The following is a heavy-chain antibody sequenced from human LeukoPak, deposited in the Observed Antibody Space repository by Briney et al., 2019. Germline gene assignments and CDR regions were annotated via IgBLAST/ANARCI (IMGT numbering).Heavy chain of an antibody. Sequence: SVKVSCKASGGTFSSYAISWVRQAPGQGLEWMGGIIPIFGTANYAQKFQGRVTITADESTSTAYMELSSLRSEDTAVYYCARHRPPPYDFSDYYGMDVWGQGTTVTVSS. CDR2: IIPIFGTA. J-gene: IGHJ6*02. V-gene: IGHV1-69*13. CDR3: ARHRPPPYDFSDYYGMDV. CDR1: GGTFSSYA. D-gene: IGHD3-3*01.